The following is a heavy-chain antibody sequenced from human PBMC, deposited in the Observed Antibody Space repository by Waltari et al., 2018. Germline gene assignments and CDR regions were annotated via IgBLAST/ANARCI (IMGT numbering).Heavy chain of an antibody. Sequence: QVQLQQWGAGLLKPSETLSLTCAVYGGSFSGYYWSWIRQPPGKGLEWIGEINHSGSTNYNPSLKSRVTISVDTSKNQFSLKLSSVTAADTAVYYCARLVAANYYYYGMDVWGQGTTVTVSS. CDR1: GGSFSGYY. CDR3: ARLVAANYYYYGMDV. V-gene: IGHV4-34*01. D-gene: IGHD2-15*01. CDR2: INHSGST. J-gene: IGHJ6*02.